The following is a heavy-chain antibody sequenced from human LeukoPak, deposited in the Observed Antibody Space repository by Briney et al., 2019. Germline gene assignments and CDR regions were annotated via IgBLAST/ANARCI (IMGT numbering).Heavy chain of an antibody. V-gene: IGHV3-7*01. CDR2: IKQDGREK. Sequence: PGGSLRLSCAASGFTFSSYWMSWVRQAPGKGLEWVANIKQDGREKYYVDSVKGRFTISRDNAKNSLYVQMNSLRAEDTAVYYCARDLFLRGATTGFDYWGQGTLVTVSS. J-gene: IGHJ4*02. D-gene: IGHD1-26*01. CDR3: ARDLFLRGATTGFDY. CDR1: GFTFSSYW.